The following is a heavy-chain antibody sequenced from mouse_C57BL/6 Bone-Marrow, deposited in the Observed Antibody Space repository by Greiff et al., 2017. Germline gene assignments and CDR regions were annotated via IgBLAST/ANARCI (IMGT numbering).Heavy chain of an antibody. CDR1: GYTFTSYG. Sequence: VQLQESGAELARPGASVKLSCKASGYTFTSYGISWVKQRTGQGLEWIGEIYPRSGNTYYNEKFKGKATLTADKSSSTAYMELRSLTSEDSAVYFCARYYDYDGGWFAYWGQGTLSLSLQ. CDR3: ARYYDYDGGWFAY. CDR2: IYPRSGNT. J-gene: IGHJ3*01. V-gene: IGHV1-81*01. D-gene: IGHD2-4*01.